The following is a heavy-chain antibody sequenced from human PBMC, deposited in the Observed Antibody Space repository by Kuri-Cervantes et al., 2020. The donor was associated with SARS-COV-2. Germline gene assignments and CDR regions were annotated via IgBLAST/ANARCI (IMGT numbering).Heavy chain of an antibody. V-gene: IGHV3-23*03. CDR3: AKGGLDSGWGY. D-gene: IGHD6-19*01. CDR2: IYSGGSST. Sequence: GESLKISCAASGFTFSSYAMSWVRQAPGKGLEWVSVIYSGGSSTYYADSVKGRFTISRDNSKNTPYLQMNSLRAEDTAVYYCAKGGLDSGWGYWSQGTLVTVSS. CDR1: GFTFSSYA. J-gene: IGHJ4*02.